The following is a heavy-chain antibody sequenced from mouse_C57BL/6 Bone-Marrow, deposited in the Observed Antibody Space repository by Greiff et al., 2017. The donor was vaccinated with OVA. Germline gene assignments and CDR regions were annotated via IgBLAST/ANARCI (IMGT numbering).Heavy chain of an antibody. D-gene: IGHD2-3*01. CDR2: IYPGSGNT. V-gene: IGHV1-66*01. Sequence: QVQLQQSGPELVKPGASVKISCKASGYSFTSYYIHWVKQRPGQGLEWIGWIYPGSGNTKYNEKFKGKATLTADTSSSTAYMQLSSLTSEDSAVYYCARLDDGYYRRAMDYWGQGTSVTVSS. CDR1: GYSFTSYY. CDR3: ARLDDGYYRRAMDY. J-gene: IGHJ4*01.